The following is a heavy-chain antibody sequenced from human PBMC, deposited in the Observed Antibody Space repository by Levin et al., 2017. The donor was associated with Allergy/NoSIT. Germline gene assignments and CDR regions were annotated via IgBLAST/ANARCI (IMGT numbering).Heavy chain of an antibody. V-gene: IGHV3-7*01. D-gene: IGHD6-19*01. CDR1: GFTFSSYW. CDR2: IKEDGSDK. CDR3: VRDAGWLQHDY. J-gene: IGHJ4*02. Sequence: GESLKISCAASGFTFSSYWMAWVRQAPGKGLEWVANIKEDGSDKYYVDSVKGRFTISRDNAKNSLYLQMSSLRAEDTAVYYCVRDAGWLQHDYWGQGTLVTVSS.